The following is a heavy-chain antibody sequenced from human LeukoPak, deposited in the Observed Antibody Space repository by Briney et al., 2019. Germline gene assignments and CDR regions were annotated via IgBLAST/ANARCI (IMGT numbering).Heavy chain of an antibody. D-gene: IGHD1-26*01. J-gene: IGHJ3*02. CDR3: AREGISEKEDAFDI. V-gene: IGHV1-69*13. Sequence: ASVKVSCKASGYTFTGCYMHWVRQAPGQGLEWMGGIIPIFGTANYAQKFQGRVTITADESTSTAYMELSSLRSEDTAVYYCAREGISEKEDAFDIWGQGTMVTVSS. CDR1: GYTFTGCY. CDR2: IIPIFGTA.